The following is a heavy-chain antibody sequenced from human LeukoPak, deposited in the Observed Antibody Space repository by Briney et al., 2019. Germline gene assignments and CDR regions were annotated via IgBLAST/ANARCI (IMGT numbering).Heavy chain of an antibody. Sequence: ASVKVSCKASGYTFTSYDINWVRQATGQGLEWMGWMNPNSGNTGYAQKFQGRVTMTGNTSISTAYMELSSLRSEDTAVYYCARGNYDYIWGSYRYTGLRYWGQGTLVTVSS. CDR1: GYTFTSYD. CDR3: ARGNYDYIWGSYRYTGLRY. J-gene: IGHJ4*02. V-gene: IGHV1-8*01. CDR2: MNPNSGNT. D-gene: IGHD3-16*02.